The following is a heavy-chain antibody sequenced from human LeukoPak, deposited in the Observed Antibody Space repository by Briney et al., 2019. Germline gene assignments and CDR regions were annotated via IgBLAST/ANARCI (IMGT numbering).Heavy chain of an antibody. CDR2: INAGGGGT. CDR3: AKRAPYSFDY. CDR1: GFTFSAYG. J-gene: IGHJ4*02. V-gene: IGHV3-23*01. Sequence: GGSLRLSCAASGFTFSAYGMSWVRQAPGKGLEWVSGINAGGGGTYYADSVKGQFTFSRDNSKNTLYLQMNSLRVEDTAVYYCAKRAPYSFDYWGQGTLVTVPS.